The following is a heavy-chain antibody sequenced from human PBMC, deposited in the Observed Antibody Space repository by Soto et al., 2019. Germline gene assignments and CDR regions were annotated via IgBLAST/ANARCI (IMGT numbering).Heavy chain of an antibody. CDR3: ARKESITMVRGTYYGMDV. V-gene: IGHV1-46*01. CDR1: GYTFTSYY. Sequence: GASVKVSCKASGYTFTSYYMHWVRQAPGQGLEWMGIINPSGGSTGYAQKFQGRVTMTRDTSTSTVYMELSSLRSEDTAVYYCARKESITMVRGTYYGMDVWGQGTTVTVSS. CDR2: INPSGGST. J-gene: IGHJ6*02. D-gene: IGHD3-10*01.